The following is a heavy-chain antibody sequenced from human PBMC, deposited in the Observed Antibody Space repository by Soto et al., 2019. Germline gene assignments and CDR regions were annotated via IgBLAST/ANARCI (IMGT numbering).Heavy chain of an antibody. CDR2: IHYSGST. CDR1: DVSVSIGTYY. V-gene: IGHV4-61*01. Sequence: SETLSLTCTVSDVSVSIGTYYWSWIRQPPGKGLEWIGFIHYSGSTNYNPSLKSRVTMSVDTSKNHFSLKLTSVNAADTAVYYCTRGGDAYKNGHWGQGTLVTVSS. D-gene: IGHD2-21*01. J-gene: IGHJ4*02. CDR3: TRGGDAYKNGH.